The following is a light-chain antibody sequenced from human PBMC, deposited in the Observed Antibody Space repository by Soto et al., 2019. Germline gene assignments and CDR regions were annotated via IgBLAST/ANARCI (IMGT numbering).Light chain of an antibody. J-gene: IGKJ1*01. CDR1: QNVNSN. CDR2: GAS. V-gene: IGKV3-15*01. CDR3: QQHNKWPRT. Sequence: EIVLRQSPSTLSVSPGERATLSCRASQNVNSNLVWYQQNPGQAPRLLIYGASTRATGIPARFSGSGSGTEFSLTISSLQSEDFAVYYCQQHNKWPRTFGQGTKVDNK.